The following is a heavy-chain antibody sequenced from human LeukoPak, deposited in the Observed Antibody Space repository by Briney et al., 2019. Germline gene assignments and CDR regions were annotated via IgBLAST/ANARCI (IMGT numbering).Heavy chain of an antibody. CDR1: GYTFTSYG. CDR3: ARDHSVGDIAWWFDP. Sequence: ASVKVSCKASGYTFTSYGISWVRQAPGQGLEWVGVINPTGTSTLYAQNFQGRVTLTRDMSTTTDYMELRSLTSEDTAVYYCARDHSVGDIAWWFDPWGQGTLVSVSS. D-gene: IGHD3-10*01. V-gene: IGHV1-46*01. CDR2: INPTGTST. J-gene: IGHJ5*02.